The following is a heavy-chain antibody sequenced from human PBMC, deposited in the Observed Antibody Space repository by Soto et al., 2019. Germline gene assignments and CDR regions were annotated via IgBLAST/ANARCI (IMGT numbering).Heavy chain of an antibody. J-gene: IGHJ4*02. CDR3: ARDRYSSGWYDLYY. CDR1: GFTFSSYG. CDR2: IWYDGSNK. V-gene: IGHV3-33*01. Sequence: QVQLVESGGGVVQPGRSLRLSCAASGFTFSSYGMHWVRQAPGKGLEWVAVIWYDGSNKYYADSVKGRFTISRDNSKNSLYLQMNSLRVEDTAVYYCARDRYSSGWYDLYYWGQGTLVTVSS. D-gene: IGHD6-19*01.